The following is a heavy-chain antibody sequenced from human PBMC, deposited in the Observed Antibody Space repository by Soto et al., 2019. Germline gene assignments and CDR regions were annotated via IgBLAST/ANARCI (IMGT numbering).Heavy chain of an antibody. CDR3: ARQDGGLGVTVPPFDS. D-gene: IGHD3-16*01. J-gene: IGHJ4*02. V-gene: IGHV4-59*08. CDR1: GGSISTFY. Sequence: QVQLLESGPGLVKPSETLSLTCTVSGGSISTFYWSWIRQAPGKGLEWIGYINYSGTTSYNPSLKSRVTISVDTSKNQFSLKLNSVTAADTAVYYCARQDGGLGVTVPPFDSWGQGTLVTVSS. CDR2: INYSGTT.